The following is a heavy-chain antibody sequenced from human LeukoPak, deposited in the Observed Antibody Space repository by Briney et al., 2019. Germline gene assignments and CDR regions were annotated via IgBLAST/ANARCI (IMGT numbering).Heavy chain of an antibody. J-gene: IGHJ4*02. CDR1: GFTFSSYW. D-gene: IGHD5-12*01. CDR2: INPDGSST. CDR3: ARDRPGGSADY. V-gene: IGHV3-74*01. Sequence: GGSLRLSCAASGFTFSSYWMHWVRQAPGKGLVWVSRINPDGSSTNYADSVKGRLTMSRVNAKNTLYLQMNSLRAEDTAVYYCARDRPGGSADYWGQGTLVTVSS.